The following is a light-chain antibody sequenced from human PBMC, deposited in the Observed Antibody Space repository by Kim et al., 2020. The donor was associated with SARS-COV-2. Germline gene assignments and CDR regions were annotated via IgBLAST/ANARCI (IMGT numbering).Light chain of an antibody. CDR3: YSSADNNLV. CDR2: KDS. J-gene: IGLJ3*02. Sequence: SYELTQPSSVSVSPGQTARITCSGDVLAKKYARWFQQKPGQAPVLVIYKDSERPSGIPERFSGSSSGTTVTLTISGAQVEDEADYYCYSSADNNLVFGGGTKLTFL. V-gene: IGLV3-27*01. CDR1: VLAKKY.